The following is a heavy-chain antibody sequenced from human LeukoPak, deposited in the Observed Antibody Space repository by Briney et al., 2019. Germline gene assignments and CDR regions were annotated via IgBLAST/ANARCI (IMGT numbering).Heavy chain of an antibody. D-gene: IGHD5-18*01. CDR1: GYTFSSYS. CDR2: ISSTSSTI. Sequence: PGGSLRLSCAASGYTFSSYSMNWVRQAPGKGLGWVSYISSTSSTIYYADSVKGRFTISRDNAENSVYLQMNSLRAEDTAVYYCARKGSGYSYGYPYWGQGTLVTVSS. J-gene: IGHJ4*02. V-gene: IGHV3-48*01. CDR3: ARKGSGYSYGYPY.